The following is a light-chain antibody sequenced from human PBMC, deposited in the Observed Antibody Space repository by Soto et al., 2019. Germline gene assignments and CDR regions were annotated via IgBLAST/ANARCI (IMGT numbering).Light chain of an antibody. J-gene: IGKJ5*01. CDR2: GAS. CDR3: KQRGNWPPTWT. Sequence: EIVLTQSPGTLSLSPGERATLSCRASQSVSSSYLAWYQQKPGQAPRLLINGASIRATGIPARFSGSWSGTDFTLTINGLEPEDSAVYYCKQRGNWPPTWTFGQGTRPESK. CDR1: QSVSSSY. V-gene: IGKV3D-20*02.